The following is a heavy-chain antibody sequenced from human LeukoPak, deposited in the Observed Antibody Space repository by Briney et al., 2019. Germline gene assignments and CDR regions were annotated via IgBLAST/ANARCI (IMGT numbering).Heavy chain of an antibody. D-gene: IGHD3-22*01. CDR2: IYYSGST. CDR1: GGSISSYY. Sequence: SETLSLTCTVSGGSISSYYWSWIRQPPGKGLEWIGYIYYSGSTNYNPSLKSRVIISVDTSKNQFSLKLSSVTAADTAVYYCARVYYDSSGYYYYYYYMDVWGKGTTVTISS. V-gene: IGHV4-59*01. CDR3: ARVYYDSSGYYYYYYYMDV. J-gene: IGHJ6*03.